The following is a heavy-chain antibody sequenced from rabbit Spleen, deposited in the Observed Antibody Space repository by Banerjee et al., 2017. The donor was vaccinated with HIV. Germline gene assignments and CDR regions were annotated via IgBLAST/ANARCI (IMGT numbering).Heavy chain of an antibody. CDR3: ARDTGTSFSSYGMDL. CDR2: IYAGNSGST. V-gene: IGHV1S45*01. D-gene: IGHD7-1*01. Sequence: QEQLVESGGGLVQPEGSLTLTCTASGFSFSNSYYVCWVRQAPGKGLEWIGCIYAGNSGSTYYASWAKGRFTISKTSSTTVTLQMTSLTAADTATYFCARDTGTSFSSYGMDLWGPGTLVTVS. CDR1: GFSFSNSYY. J-gene: IGHJ6*01.